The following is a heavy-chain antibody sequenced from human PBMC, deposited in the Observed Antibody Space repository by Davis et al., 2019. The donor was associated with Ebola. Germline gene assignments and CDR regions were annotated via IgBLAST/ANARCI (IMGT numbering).Heavy chain of an antibody. V-gene: IGHV1-18*01. Sequence: ASVKVSCKASGGTFSSYAISWVRLAPGQGLEWMGWISAYNGNTNYAQKLQGRVTMTTDTSTSTAYMELRSLRSDDTAVYYCARAVAHWFDPWGQGTLVTVSS. CDR1: GGTFSSYA. CDR2: ISAYNGNT. CDR3: ARAVAHWFDP. J-gene: IGHJ5*02. D-gene: IGHD4-23*01.